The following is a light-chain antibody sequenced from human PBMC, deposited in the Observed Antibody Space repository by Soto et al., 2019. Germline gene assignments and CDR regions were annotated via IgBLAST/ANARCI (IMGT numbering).Light chain of an antibody. CDR2: EAL. J-gene: IGKJ4*01. Sequence: VFTHSPSTLSFSPRQRSTLSSRASRSISTYLAWYQRKPGQAPRLLIYEALNRATGIPARFSGSGSGTEFTLTISSLQSEDFAVYYCQQYNNWLGTFGGGTKVDIK. CDR3: QQYNNWLGT. CDR1: RSISTY. V-gene: IGKV3D-15*01.